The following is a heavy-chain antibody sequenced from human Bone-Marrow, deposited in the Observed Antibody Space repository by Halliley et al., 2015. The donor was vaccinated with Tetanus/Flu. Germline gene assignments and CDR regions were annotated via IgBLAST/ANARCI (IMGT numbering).Heavy chain of an antibody. V-gene: IGHV3-73*01. J-gene: IGHJ6*02. CDR1: GFTFSASA. Sequence: SLRLSCVASGFTFSASAMHWVRQASGKGLEWVGRIRSKTNSYATSYAASVRGRFTISRDDSKNTAYLQMDSLKIEDTAVYFCSSLRGDSSSPYDYNGMDVWGQGTTLTVSS. CDR2: IRSKTNSYAT. CDR3: SSLRGDSSSPYDYNGMDV. D-gene: IGHD6-13*01.